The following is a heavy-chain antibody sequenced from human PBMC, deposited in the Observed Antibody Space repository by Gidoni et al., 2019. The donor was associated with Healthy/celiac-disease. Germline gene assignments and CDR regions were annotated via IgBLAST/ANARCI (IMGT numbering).Heavy chain of an antibody. CDR1: GGSISSGGYY. CDR2: IYYSGST. Sequence: QVQLQESGPGLVKPSQTLSLTYTVSGGSISSGGYYWSWIRQHPGKGLEWIGYIYYSGSTYYNPSLKSRVTISVDTSKNQFSLKLSSVTAADTAVYYCARDGSCSGGSCYSFDYWGQGTLVTVSS. J-gene: IGHJ4*02. D-gene: IGHD2-15*01. V-gene: IGHV4-31*03. CDR3: ARDGSCSGGSCYSFDY.